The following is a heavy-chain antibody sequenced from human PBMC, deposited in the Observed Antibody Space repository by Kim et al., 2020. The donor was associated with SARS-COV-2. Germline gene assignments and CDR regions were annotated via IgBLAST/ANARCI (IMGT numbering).Heavy chain of an antibody. Sequence: NPSLLSRVSMSVGTSKNQFSLKLTSVTAADTAVYYCARSAVRFGGFDLGGPWGQGILVTVSS. CDR3: ARSAVRFGGFDLGGP. J-gene: IGHJ5*02. V-gene: IGHV4-4*07. D-gene: IGHD5-12*01.